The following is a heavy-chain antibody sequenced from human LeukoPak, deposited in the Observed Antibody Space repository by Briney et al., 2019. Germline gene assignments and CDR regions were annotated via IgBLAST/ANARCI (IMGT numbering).Heavy chain of an antibody. J-gene: IGHJ4*02. CDR1: GFTFSTYG. CDR3: AKGAGWYGPFDY. V-gene: IGHV3-30*18. CDR2: TSNDGSNK. Sequence: PGGSLRLSYAASGFTFSTYGMHWVRQAPGKGLEWVAVTSNDGSNKYYADSVKGRFTISRDNSKNTLYLQMNSLRAEDTAVYYCAKGAGWYGPFDYWGQGTLVTVSS. D-gene: IGHD3-10*01.